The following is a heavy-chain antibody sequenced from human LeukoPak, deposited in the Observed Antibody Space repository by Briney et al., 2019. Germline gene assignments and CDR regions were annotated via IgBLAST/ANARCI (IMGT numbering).Heavy chain of an antibody. CDR1: GFTFSTYW. CDR2: TREDGSEK. J-gene: IGHJ6*02. CDR3: ARDVDCSSTSCYDPYYYYGMDV. V-gene: IGHV3-7*01. Sequence: GGSLRLSCTASGFTFSTYWMSWVRQAPGKGLEWVANTREDGSEKYYVDSVKGRFTISRDNAKNSLHLQMNSLRAEDTAVCYCARDVDCSSTSCYDPYYYYGMDVWGQGTTVTVSS. D-gene: IGHD2-2*01.